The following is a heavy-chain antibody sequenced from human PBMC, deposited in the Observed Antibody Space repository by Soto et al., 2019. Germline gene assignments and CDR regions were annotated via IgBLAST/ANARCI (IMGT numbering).Heavy chain of an antibody. CDR3: GALTDPRYSAYFIQD. V-gene: IGHV3-23*01. CDR1: GFPLRSYA. D-gene: IGHD5-12*01. CDR2: LSVSGDIT. Sequence: TGRSLRLSCVACGFPLRSYAITCVRQPPGKGLEWVSVLSVSGDITYYADSAKGRFTISRDNSKNTLYLQMNSLRAEDTSVYYWGALTDPRYSAYFIQDWGQGTLVTVSS. J-gene: IGHJ4*02.